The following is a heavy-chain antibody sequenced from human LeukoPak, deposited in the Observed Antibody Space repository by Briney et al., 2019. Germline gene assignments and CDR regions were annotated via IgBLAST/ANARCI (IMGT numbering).Heavy chain of an antibody. CDR1: GFTFDDYA. D-gene: IGHD6-13*01. CDR2: ISWNSGSI. Sequence: PGRSLRLSCAASGFTFDDYAMHWVRHAPGKGLEWVSGISWNSGSIGYADSVKGRFTISRDNAKNSLYLQMNSLRAEDTALYYCAKDASSSWYYYFDYWGQGTLVTVSS. J-gene: IGHJ4*02. CDR3: AKDASSSWYYYFDY. V-gene: IGHV3-9*01.